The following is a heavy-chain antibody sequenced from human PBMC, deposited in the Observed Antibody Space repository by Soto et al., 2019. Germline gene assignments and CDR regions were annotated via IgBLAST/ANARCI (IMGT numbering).Heavy chain of an antibody. V-gene: IGHV3-30*18. D-gene: IGHD3-16*02. CDR3: AKALGELSPESYDY. Sequence: QVQLLESGGGVVQPGRSLRLSCEASGFSFSSYGMHWVRQAPGKGLEWVAFISYDGINKYYVDSVQGRFTIFRDSSRNALYLQMNSLRPEDTAVYYCAKALGELSPESYDYWGQGTLVTVSS. CDR2: ISYDGINK. J-gene: IGHJ4*02. CDR1: GFSFSSYG.